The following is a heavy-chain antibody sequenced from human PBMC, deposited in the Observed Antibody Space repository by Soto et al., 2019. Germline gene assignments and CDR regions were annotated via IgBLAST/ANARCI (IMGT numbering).Heavy chain of an antibody. J-gene: IGHJ4*02. CDR2: IIPIFGTA. V-gene: IGHV1-69*13. CDR3: ARDQTVPGIAAAGLFDY. Sequence: SVKVSCKASGGTFSSYAISWVRQARGQALEWMGGIIPIFGTANYAQKFQGRVTITADESTSTAYMELSSLRSEDTAVYYCARDQTVPGIAAAGLFDYWGQGTQVTVSS. CDR1: GGTFSSYA. D-gene: IGHD6-13*01.